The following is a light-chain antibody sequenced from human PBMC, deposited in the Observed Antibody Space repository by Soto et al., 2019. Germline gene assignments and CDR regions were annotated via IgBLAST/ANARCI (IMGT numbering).Light chain of an antibody. CDR1: TSDVGGYNY. CDR3: GSDTGSITYV. V-gene: IGLV2-14*01. Sequence: QSVLTQPASVSGSLGQSITISCTGTTSDVGGYNYVSWYQQHPGKAPILMIYEVTNRPSGVSNRFSGSKSGNTASLTISGLQVEDEAEYYCGSDTGSITYVFGTGTKVTVL. CDR2: EVT. J-gene: IGLJ1*01.